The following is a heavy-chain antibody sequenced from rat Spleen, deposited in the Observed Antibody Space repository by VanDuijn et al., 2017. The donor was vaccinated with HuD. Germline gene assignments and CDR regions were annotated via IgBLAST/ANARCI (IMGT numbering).Heavy chain of an antibody. CDR3: ARGSAFFDY. CDR2: IWSHGGT. D-gene: IGHD3-3*01. CDR1: GLSLTSNS. J-gene: IGHJ2*01. Sequence: QVQLKESGPGLVQPSQTLSLTCTVSGLSLTSNSVSWIRQPPGKGLEWMGVIWSHGGTDYNSAIKSRLSISRDTAKSQGFLNLNSLQTEDTAMYCCARGSAFFDYWGQGVMVTVSS. V-gene: IGHV2-47*01.